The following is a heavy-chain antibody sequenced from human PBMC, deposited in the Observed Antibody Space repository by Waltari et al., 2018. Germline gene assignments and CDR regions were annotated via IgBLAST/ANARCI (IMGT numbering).Heavy chain of an antibody. CDR2: INHSGST. V-gene: IGHV4-34*01. J-gene: IGHJ5*02. CDR3: ARGSAGVVVLSA. CDR1: GGSFSGYY. D-gene: IGHD2-2*01. Sequence: QVQLQQWGAGLLKPSETLSLTCAVYGGSFSGYYWSWIRQPPGKGLEWIGEINHSGSTKYDPSLKSRITIAVDTSKNQFTLKLSSVTAADTALYYCARGSAGVVVLSAWGQGTLVTVSS.